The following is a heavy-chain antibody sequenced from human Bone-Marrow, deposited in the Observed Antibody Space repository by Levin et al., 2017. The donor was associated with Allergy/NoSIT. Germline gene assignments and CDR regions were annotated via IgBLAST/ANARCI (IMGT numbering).Heavy chain of an antibody. J-gene: IGHJ4*02. CDR3: AKDTTKGY. V-gene: IGHV3-30*18. CDR2: ISYDGSNK. Sequence: GESLKISCAASGFTFSSYGMHWVRQAPGKGLEWVAVISYDGSNKYYADSVKGRFTISRDNSKNTLYLQMNSLRAEDTAVYYCAKDTTKGYWGQGTLVTVSS. D-gene: IGHD1-26*01. CDR1: GFTFSSYG.